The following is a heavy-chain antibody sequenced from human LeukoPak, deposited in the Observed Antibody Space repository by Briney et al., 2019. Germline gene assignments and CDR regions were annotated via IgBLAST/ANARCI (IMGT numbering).Heavy chain of an antibody. CDR2: ISYDGSDK. Sequence: GGSLRLSCAASGFSFSDHSMHWVRQAPGKGLEWVTVISYDGSDKFYTDSVKGRFLISRDNSKNTLYLQMSSLKTEDTAVYYCTSGPLTGTTNYWGQGTLVTVPS. V-gene: IGHV3-30*04. CDR3: TSGPLTGTTNY. J-gene: IGHJ4*02. CDR1: GFSFSDHS. D-gene: IGHD1-7*01.